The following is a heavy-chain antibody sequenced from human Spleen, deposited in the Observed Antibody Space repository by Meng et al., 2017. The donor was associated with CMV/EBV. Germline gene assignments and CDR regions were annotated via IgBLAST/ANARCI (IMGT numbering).Heavy chain of an antibody. J-gene: IGHJ5*02. Sequence: SYYWSWIRQPPGKGLEWIGYIYYSGSTNYHPSLKSRVTIPVDTSKNQFSLKLSSVTAADTAVYYCARGGVDCSSTSCYSGEANWFDPWGQGTLVTVSS. CDR2: IYYSGST. CDR1: SYY. CDR3: ARGGVDCSSTSCYSGEANWFDP. V-gene: IGHV4-59*01. D-gene: IGHD2-2*01.